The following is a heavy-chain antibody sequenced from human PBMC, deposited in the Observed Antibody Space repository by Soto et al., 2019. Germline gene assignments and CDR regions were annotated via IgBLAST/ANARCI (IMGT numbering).Heavy chain of an antibody. CDR1: RDSIDRGDHS. J-gene: IGHJ5*02. V-gene: IGHV4-61*08. CDR2: VHYTGTT. Sequence: ADTLSLTGAASRDSIDRGDHSGSWIRQPPGKGLEWMGYVHYTGTTNYNPFLKRRVTLSLDNSKNQCSRKANSVTAADTAVYYCARDVIAPPNYFDPSGQGTLVTVSS. CDR3: ARDVIAPPNYFDP. D-gene: IGHD4-4*01.